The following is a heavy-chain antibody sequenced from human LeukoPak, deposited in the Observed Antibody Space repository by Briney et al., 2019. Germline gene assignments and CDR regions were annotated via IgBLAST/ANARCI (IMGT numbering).Heavy chain of an antibody. D-gene: IGHD6-6*01. CDR3: ARGHGGSSSHRYSDY. CDR2: IYASGIT. J-gene: IGHJ4*02. V-gene: IGHV3-66*01. Sequence: GGSLRLSCVASGFIVSNNYMSWVRQAPGKGLEWVSVIYASGITYYADSVKGRFTISRDNSKSTLYFQMNSLRADDTAVYYCARGHGGSSSHRYSDYWGQGTQVTVSS. CDR1: GFIVSNNY.